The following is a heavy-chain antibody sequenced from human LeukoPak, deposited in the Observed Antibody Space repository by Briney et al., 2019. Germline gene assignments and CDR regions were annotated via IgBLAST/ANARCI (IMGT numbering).Heavy chain of an antibody. CDR3: SGGSGPQAFDI. V-gene: IGHV1-2*02. D-gene: IGHD3-10*01. CDR2: INPNSGGT. CDR1: GYTFTDYY. J-gene: IGHJ3*02. Sequence: ASVKVSCKASGYTFTDYYVHWVRQAPGQGLEWMGWINPNSGGTNYAQKFQGRVTMTRDTSISTAYMELSSLISDDTAVYYCSGGSGPQAFDIWGQGTMVTVSS.